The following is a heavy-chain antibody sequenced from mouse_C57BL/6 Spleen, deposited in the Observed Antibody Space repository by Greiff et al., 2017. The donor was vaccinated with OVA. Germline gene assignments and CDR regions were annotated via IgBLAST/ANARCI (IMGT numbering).Heavy chain of an antibody. CDR3: TSTVVAKDAMVY. V-gene: IGHV1-5*01. Sequence: EVKLVESGTVLARPGASVRMSCKTSGYTFTSYWMHWVKQRPGQGLEWIGAIYPGNSDTSYNQKFKGKAKLTAVTSASTAYMELSSLTNEDSAVYYCTSTVVAKDAMVYWGQGTSVTVSS. J-gene: IGHJ4*01. D-gene: IGHD1-1*01. CDR1: GYTFTSYW. CDR2: IYPGNSDT.